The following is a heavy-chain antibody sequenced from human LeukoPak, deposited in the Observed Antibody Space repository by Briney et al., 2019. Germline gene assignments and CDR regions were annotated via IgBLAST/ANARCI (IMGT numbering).Heavy chain of an antibody. CDR1: GYTFTSYC. V-gene: IGHV1-18*01. J-gene: IGHJ4*02. Sequence: ASVKVSCKASGYTFTSYCISWVRQAPGQGLEWMGWISAYNGNTNYAQKLQGRVTMTTDTSTSTAYMELRSLRSDDTAVYYRVYFDSKFDYWGQGTLVTVSS. CDR3: VYFDSKFDY. CDR2: ISAYNGNT. D-gene: IGHD3-9*01.